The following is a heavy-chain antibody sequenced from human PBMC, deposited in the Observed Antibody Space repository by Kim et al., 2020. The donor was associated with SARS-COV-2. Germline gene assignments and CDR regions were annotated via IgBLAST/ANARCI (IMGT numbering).Heavy chain of an antibody. CDR2: ISYDGSNK. J-gene: IGHJ4*01. CDR1: GFTFSSYA. D-gene: IGHD2-15*01. V-gene: IGHV3-30*04. Sequence: GGSLRLSCAASGFTFSSYAMHWVRQAPGKGLEWVAVISYDGSNKYYADSVKGRFTISRDNSKNTLYLQMNSLRAEDTAVYYCARDRATPGVYMASYYFV. CDR3: ARDRATPGVYMASYYFV.